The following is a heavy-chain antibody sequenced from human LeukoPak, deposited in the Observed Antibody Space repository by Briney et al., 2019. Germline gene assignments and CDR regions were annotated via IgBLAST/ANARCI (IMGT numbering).Heavy chain of an antibody. D-gene: IGHD6-19*01. CDR2: ISASNGNT. V-gene: IGHV1-18*01. J-gene: IGHJ4*02. CDR3: ARDFESRSVTAGPPRVMAFDY. Sequence: GASVKVSCKASGYTFTSYGISWVRQAPGQGLEWMGRISASNGNTNYAQKLQGRVTMTTDTSTSTAYMELRSLRSDDTAVYYCARDFESRSVTAGPPRVMAFDYWGQGTLVTVSS. CDR1: GYTFTSYG.